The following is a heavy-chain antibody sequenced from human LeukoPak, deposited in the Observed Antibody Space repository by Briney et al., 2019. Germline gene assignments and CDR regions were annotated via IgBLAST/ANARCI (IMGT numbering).Heavy chain of an antibody. CDR3: ATAGPIPPYYDILTGYYARGGYYYHGMDV. V-gene: IGHV1-18*01. CDR2: ISAYNGNT. J-gene: IGHJ6*02. Sequence: ASVKVSCKASGYTFTSYGISWVRQAPGQGLEWMGWISAYNGNTNYAQKLQGRVTMTTDTSTSTAYMELRSLRSEDTAVYYCATAGPIPPYYDILTGYYARGGYYYHGMDVWGQGTTVTVSS. D-gene: IGHD3-9*01. CDR1: GYTFTSYG.